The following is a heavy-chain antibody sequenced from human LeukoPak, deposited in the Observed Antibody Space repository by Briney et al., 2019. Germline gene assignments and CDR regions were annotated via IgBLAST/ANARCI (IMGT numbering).Heavy chain of an antibody. D-gene: IGHD3-22*01. CDR3: AREEGYYYDSGGYPRTN. CDR2: IIPIFGTA. CDR1: GGTFSSYA. J-gene: IGHJ4*02. Sequence: SVKVSCKASGGTFSSYAISWVRQAPGQGLEWMGGIIPIFGTANYAQKFQGRVTITADESTSTAYMELSSLRSEDTAVYYCAREEGYYYDSGGYPRTNWGQGTLVTVSS. V-gene: IGHV1-69*13.